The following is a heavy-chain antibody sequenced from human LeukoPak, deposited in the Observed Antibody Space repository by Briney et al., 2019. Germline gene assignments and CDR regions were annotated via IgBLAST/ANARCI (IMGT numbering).Heavy chain of an antibody. V-gene: IGHV3-30-3*01. CDR2: ISYDGSNK. D-gene: IGHD3-22*01. J-gene: IGHJ4*02. Sequence: AEGSLRLSCAASGFTFSSYAMHWVRQAPGKGLEWVAVISYDGSNKYYADSVKGRFTISRDNSKNTLYLHINSLRAEDTAVYYCARGHYYDSSFVDYWGQGTLVTVSS. CDR3: ARGHYYDSSFVDY. CDR1: GFTFSSYA.